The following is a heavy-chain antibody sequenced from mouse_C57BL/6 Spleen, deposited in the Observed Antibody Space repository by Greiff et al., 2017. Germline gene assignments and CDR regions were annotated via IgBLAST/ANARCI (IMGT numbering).Heavy chain of an antibody. J-gene: IGHJ2*01. CDR3: AREVYYYGSSRDY. V-gene: IGHV1-42*01. CDR2: INPSTGGT. CDR1: GYSFTGYY. D-gene: IGHD1-1*01. Sequence: EVQLQESGPELVKPGASVKISCKASGYSFTGYYMNWVKLSPEKSLEWIGEINPSTGGTTYNQKFKAKATLTVDKSSSTAYMQLKSLTSEDSAVYYCAREVYYYGSSRDYWGQGTTLTVSS.